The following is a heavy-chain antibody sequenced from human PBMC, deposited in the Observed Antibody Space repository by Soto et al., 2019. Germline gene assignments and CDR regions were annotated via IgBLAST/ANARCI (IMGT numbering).Heavy chain of an antibody. Sequence: QVQLVQSGAEVKKPGASARVSCKASGYTFTNYGITWVRQAPGQGLEWMGWISPHNGKTHYAQKLQGRVTMTTDTSTSTASMVLRSLRSDDTAIYYCARRPSADWFDPWGQGTLVTVSS. CDR2: ISPHNGKT. CDR1: GYTFTNYG. D-gene: IGHD2-2*01. J-gene: IGHJ5*02. CDR3: ARRPSADWFDP. V-gene: IGHV1-18*01.